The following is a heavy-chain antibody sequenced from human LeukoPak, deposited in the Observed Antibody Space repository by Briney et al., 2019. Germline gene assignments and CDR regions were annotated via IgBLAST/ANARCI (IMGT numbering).Heavy chain of an antibody. CDR1: GYTFTGYY. CDR2: INPNSGGT. Sequence: ASVKVSCTASGYTFTGYYMHWVRQAPGQGLEWMGRINPNSGGTNYAQKFQGRVTMTRDTSISTAYMELSRLRSDDTAVYYCARFDTAMAAYYFDYWGQGTLVTVSS. D-gene: IGHD5-18*01. J-gene: IGHJ4*02. V-gene: IGHV1-2*06. CDR3: ARFDTAMAAYYFDY.